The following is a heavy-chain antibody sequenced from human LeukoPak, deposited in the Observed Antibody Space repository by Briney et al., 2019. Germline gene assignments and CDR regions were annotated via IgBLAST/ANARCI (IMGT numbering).Heavy chain of an antibody. J-gene: IGHJ6*03. Sequence: PGGYLRLSCAASGFTFSSYAMSWVRQAPGKGLEWVSAISGSGGSTYYADSVKGRFTISRDNSKNTLYLQMNSLRAEDTAVYYCAKDREFPYYDFWSGPTMDVWGKGTTVTVSS. CDR2: ISGSGGST. CDR1: GFTFSSYA. V-gene: IGHV3-23*01. CDR3: AKDREFPYYDFWSGPTMDV. D-gene: IGHD3-3*01.